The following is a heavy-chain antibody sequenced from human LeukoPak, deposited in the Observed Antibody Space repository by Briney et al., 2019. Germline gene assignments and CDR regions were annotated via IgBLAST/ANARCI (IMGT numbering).Heavy chain of an antibody. CDR3: ASRSGYFQH. CDR2: IYYSGST. J-gene: IGHJ1*01. CDR1: GGSISSYY. V-gene: IGHV4-59*12. Sequence: SSETLSLTCTVSGGSISSYYWSWIRQPPGKRLEWIGYIYYSGSTNYNPSLKGRVTISVDTSKNQFSLKLSSVTAADTAVYYCASRSGYFQHWGQGTLVTVSS. D-gene: IGHD3-10*01.